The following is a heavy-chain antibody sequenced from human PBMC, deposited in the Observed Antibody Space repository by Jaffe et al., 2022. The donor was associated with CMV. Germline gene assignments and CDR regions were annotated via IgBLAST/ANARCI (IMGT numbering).Heavy chain of an antibody. CDR1: GFTFSSYW. CDR2: IKQDGSEK. V-gene: IGHV3-7*01. Sequence: EVQLVESGGGLVQPGGSLRLSCAASGFTFSSYWMSWVRQAPGKGLEWVANIKQDGSEKYYVDSVKGRFTISRDNAKNSLYLQMNSLRAEDTAVYYCARAGVLMVYANNWYFDLWGRGTLVTVSS. J-gene: IGHJ2*01. CDR3: ARAGVLMVYANNWYFDL. D-gene: IGHD2-8*01.